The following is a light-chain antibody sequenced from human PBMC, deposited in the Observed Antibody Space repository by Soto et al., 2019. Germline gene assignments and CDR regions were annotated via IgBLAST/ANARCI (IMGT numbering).Light chain of an antibody. J-gene: IGKJ1*01. CDR3: QQSYSSPPWT. CDR2: AAS. CDR1: QRISSY. Sequence: DIPMTQSPSSLSASVGDRVTITCRASQRISSYLNWYQQKPGKAPKLLIYAASSLQSGVPSRFSGSGSGTDFTLTISSLQPEDFATYYCQQSYSSPPWTFGQGTKVEVK. V-gene: IGKV1-39*01.